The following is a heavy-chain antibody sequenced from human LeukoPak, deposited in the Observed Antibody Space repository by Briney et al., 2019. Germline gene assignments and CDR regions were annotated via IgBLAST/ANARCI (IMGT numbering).Heavy chain of an antibody. CDR2: ISSSSSYI. CDR3: ARDRGYSSGWFDY. D-gene: IGHD6-19*01. CDR1: GFTFSSYS. J-gene: IGHJ4*02. V-gene: IGHV3-21*01. Sequence: GGSLRLSCAASGFTFSSYSMNWVRQAPGKGLEWVSSISSSSSYIYYADSVKGRFTISRDNAKNSLYLQMNSLRAEDTAVYYCARDRGYSSGWFDYWGQGTLVTVSS.